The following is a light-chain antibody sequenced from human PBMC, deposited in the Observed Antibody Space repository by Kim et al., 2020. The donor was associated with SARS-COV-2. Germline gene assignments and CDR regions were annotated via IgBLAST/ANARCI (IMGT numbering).Light chain of an antibody. J-gene: IGLJ2*01. V-gene: IGLV2-23*02. CDR2: EVN. Sequence: QSALTQPASVSGSPGQSITISCTGTSSDVGSYNLVSWYQQHPGKAPKLMIYEVNKLPSGVSNRFSGSKSGNTASLTISGLQAEDEADYYCCSYAGSSSVVFGGGTQLTVL. CDR3: CSYAGSSSVV. CDR1: SSDVGSYNL.